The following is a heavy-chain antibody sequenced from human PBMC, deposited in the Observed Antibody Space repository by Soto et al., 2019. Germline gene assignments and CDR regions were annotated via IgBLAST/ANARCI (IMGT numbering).Heavy chain of an antibody. CDR3: AKEEVPEY. V-gene: IGHV3-30*18. Sequence: GGSLRLSCASSVFSFSSSGMHCVRHSPGKWLEWVATISYDGRNQFYTDSVKGRFTISRDNFKNTVDLQMNSLTLEDTAVYYCAKEEVPEYWGQGILVTVSS. CDR1: VFSFSSSG. D-gene: IGHD2-2*01. J-gene: IGHJ4*02. CDR2: ISYDGRNQ.